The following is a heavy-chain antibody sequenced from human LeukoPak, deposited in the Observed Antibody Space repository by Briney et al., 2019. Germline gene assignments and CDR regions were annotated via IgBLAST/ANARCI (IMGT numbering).Heavy chain of an antibody. D-gene: IGHD2-2*01. J-gene: IGHJ4*02. CDR3: ARDRRGLSDY. Sequence: GGSLRLSCAASGFIFDDYAVHWVRQAPGKGLEWVSGISWNSGSMEYAGSVKGRFTISRDNAKNSLYLQMNSLRAEDTAGYYCARDRRGLSDYWGQGTLVTVSS. CDR2: ISWNSGSM. CDR1: GFIFDDYA. V-gene: IGHV3-9*01.